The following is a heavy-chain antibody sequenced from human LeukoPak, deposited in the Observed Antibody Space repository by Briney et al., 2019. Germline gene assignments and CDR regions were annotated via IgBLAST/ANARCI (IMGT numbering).Heavy chain of an antibody. Sequence: SETLSLTCAVYGGSFSGYYWSWIRQPPGKGLEWIGEINHSGSTNYNPSLKSRVTISVDTSKNQFSLKLSSVTAADTAVYYCARGRSDFWSGYPHLDYWGQGTLVTVSS. CDR2: INHSGST. CDR3: ARGRSDFWSGYPHLDY. CDR1: GGSFSGYY. D-gene: IGHD3-3*01. V-gene: IGHV4-34*01. J-gene: IGHJ4*02.